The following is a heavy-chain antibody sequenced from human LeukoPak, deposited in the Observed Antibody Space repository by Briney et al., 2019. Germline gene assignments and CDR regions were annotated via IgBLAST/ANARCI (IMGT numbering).Heavy chain of an antibody. CDR3: ARGERQDYGEQPDAFDI. Sequence: SVKVSCKASGGTFSSYAISWVRQAPGQGLEWMGGIIPIFGTANYAQKFQGRVTITTDESTSTAYMELSSLRSEDTAVYYCARGERQDYGEQPDAFDIWGQGTMVTVSS. J-gene: IGHJ3*02. D-gene: IGHD4-17*01. V-gene: IGHV1-69*05. CDR1: GGTFSSYA. CDR2: IIPIFGTA.